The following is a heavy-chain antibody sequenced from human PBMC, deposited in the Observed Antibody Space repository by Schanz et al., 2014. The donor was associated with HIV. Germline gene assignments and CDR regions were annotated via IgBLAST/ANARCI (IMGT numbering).Heavy chain of an antibody. J-gene: IGHJ5*02. D-gene: IGHD3-3*01. CDR1: GFTFGSYA. Sequence: EGQLVESGGGVVQPGRSLRLSCTAFGFTFGSYAITWFRQAPGRGLEWVSFIRSKAIGWTTEYAASVRGRFTISRDDSKSIVYLQMNSLKIEDTAVYYCSRGDYDFWSGFDPWGQGTLVTVSS. CDR2: IRSKAIGWTT. V-gene: IGHV3-49*03. CDR3: SRGDYDFWSGFDP.